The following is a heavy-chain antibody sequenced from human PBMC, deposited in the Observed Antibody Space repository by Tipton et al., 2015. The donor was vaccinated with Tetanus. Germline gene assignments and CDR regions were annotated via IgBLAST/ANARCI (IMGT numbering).Heavy chain of an antibody. CDR2: ISGPGDTTT. CDR1: GFTFSSYA. V-gene: IGHV3-23*01. J-gene: IGHJ6*02. CDR3: ARDVEAGWYIRGMAVDYYGMDV. Sequence: GSLRLSCVASGFTFSSYAMSWVRQAPGKGLEWVSAISGPGDTTTYYTDSVKGRFTISRDNSKKTVYLQMNSLRAEDTALYYCARDVEAGWYIRGMAVDYYGMDVWGQGTTVTVSS. D-gene: IGHD6-19*01.